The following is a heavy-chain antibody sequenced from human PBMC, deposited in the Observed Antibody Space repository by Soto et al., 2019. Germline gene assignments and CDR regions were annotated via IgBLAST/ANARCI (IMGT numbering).Heavy chain of an antibody. CDR1: GGSISSGNSY. Sequence: SETLSLTCTVSGGSISSGNSYWSWIRQHPGKGLEWIGYIYYSGSTYYNPSPKSRVTISVNTSKNQFSLKLSSVTAADTAVYYCARTSYDSSGTAADPWGQGTLVTVSS. D-gene: IGHD3-22*01. V-gene: IGHV4-31*03. CDR2: IYYSGST. CDR3: ARTSYDSSGTAADP. J-gene: IGHJ5*02.